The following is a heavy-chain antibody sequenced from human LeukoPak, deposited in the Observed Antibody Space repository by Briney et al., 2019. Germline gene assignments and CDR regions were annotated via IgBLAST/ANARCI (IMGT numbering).Heavy chain of an antibody. D-gene: IGHD1-26*01. CDR1: GFTFSSYS. CDR3: ASSGSYRFDY. V-gene: IGHV3-48*02. J-gene: IGHJ4*02. CDR2: ITASGTAM. Sequence: GGSLRLSCAASGFTFSSYSMNWVRRAPGKGLEWVSHITASGTAMFYADSVKGRFTISRDNAKNSLYLQMNSLRDEDTAVYYCASSGSYRFDYWGQGTLVTVSS.